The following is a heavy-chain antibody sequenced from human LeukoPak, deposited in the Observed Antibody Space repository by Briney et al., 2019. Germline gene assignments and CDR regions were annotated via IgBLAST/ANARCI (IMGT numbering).Heavy chain of an antibody. Sequence: PSGTLSLTCTVSGGSVNSGGYYWTWIRQPPGKELEWIGYIYYSGSTTYNPSLKSRVTISVDTSKNQFSLKLSSVTAADTAVYYCARELHYGGYVFDYWGQGTLVTVSS. CDR1: GGSVNSGGYY. CDR3: ARELHYGGYVFDY. D-gene: IGHD4-17*01. J-gene: IGHJ4*02. V-gene: IGHV4-61*08. CDR2: IYYSGST.